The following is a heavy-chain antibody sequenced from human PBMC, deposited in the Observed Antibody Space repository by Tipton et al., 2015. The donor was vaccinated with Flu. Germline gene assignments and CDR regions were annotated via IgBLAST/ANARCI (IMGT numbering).Heavy chain of an antibody. J-gene: IGHJ4*02. D-gene: IGHD3-22*01. CDR3: ARATYYDSTAYYFDY. CDR2: INPNSGGT. Sequence: QLVQSGVEVKKPGASVKVSCKASGYMFIANFMHWVRQAPGQGLEWMGRINPNSGGTNYAQKFQGRVTMTRDMSISTAYMELSRLTSDDTAVYYCARATYYDSTAYYFDYWGQGTPVTVSS. V-gene: IGHV1-2*02. CDR1: GYMFIANF.